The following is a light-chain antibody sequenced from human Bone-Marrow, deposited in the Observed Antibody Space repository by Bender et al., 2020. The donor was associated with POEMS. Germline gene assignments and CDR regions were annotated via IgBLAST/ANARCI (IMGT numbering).Light chain of an antibody. CDR2: QDR. CDR3: QSADSSGTYV. V-gene: IGLV3-25*03. J-gene: IGLJ1*01. Sequence: SYELTQPPSVSVSPGQTASISCSGDKLGDKYAYWYRQRPGQSPVLVIYQDRKRPSGIPERFSGSSSGTTVTLTISGVQAEDEADYYCQSADSSGTYVFGTGTKVTVL. CDR1: KLGDKY.